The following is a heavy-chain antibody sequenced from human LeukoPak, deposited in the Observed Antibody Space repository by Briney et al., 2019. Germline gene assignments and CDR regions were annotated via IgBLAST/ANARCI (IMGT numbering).Heavy chain of an antibody. V-gene: IGHV3-7*03. D-gene: IGHD3-10*01. J-gene: IGHJ4*02. CDR2: IKQDGSEK. CDR1: GFTFSSYW. Sequence: GGSLRLSCAASGFTFSSYWMSWVRQAPGKGLEWVANIKQDGSEKYYVDSVKGRFTISRDNSKNTLYLQMNSLRAEDTAVYYCAKDLPNYGSGSSDFDYWGQGTLVTVSS. CDR3: AKDLPNYGSGSSDFDY.